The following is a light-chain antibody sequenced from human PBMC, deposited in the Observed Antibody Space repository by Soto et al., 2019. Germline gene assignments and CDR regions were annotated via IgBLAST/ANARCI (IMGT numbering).Light chain of an antibody. J-gene: IGKJ1*01. Sequence: DIQMTHSPSILSAIVWDRVPITSRASQSISSWLAWYQQKPGKAPKLLIYDASNLESGVPSRFSGSGSGTEFTLTISNLQPDDFATYYCQQYENYWTFGQGTKVDIK. CDR2: DAS. CDR3: QQYENYWT. V-gene: IGKV1-5*01. CDR1: QSISSW.